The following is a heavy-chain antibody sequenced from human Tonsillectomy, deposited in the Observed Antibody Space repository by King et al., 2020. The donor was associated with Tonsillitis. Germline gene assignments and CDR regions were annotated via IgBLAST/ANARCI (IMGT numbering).Heavy chain of an antibody. V-gene: IGHV3-53*01. Sequence: VQLVESGGGLVQPGGSLRLSCAVSGFSVRTNYMVWVRQAPGKGLEWVSVMYSGGFTYYADSVKDRFTISRRNSENTLYLQIDSLRAEDTAVYFCASPNCGSSACDDNYYGLDVWGQGTTVTVSS. D-gene: IGHD2-2*01. CDR3: ASPNCGSSACDDNYYGLDV. CDR1: GFSVRTNY. J-gene: IGHJ6*02. CDR2: MYSGGFT.